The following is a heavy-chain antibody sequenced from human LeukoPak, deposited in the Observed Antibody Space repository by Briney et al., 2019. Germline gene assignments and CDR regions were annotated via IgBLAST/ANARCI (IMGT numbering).Heavy chain of an antibody. CDR3: AREGLVGKRDY. J-gene: IGHJ4*02. V-gene: IGHV1-2*02. D-gene: IGHD1-26*01. Sequence: ASVKLSCKASGYTFTSYYMHWVRQAPGQGLEWMGWINPNSGGTNYAQKFQGRVTMTRDTSINTAYMELSRLRSDDTAVYYCAREGLVGKRDYWGQGTLVTVSS. CDR1: GYTFTSYY. CDR2: INPNSGGT.